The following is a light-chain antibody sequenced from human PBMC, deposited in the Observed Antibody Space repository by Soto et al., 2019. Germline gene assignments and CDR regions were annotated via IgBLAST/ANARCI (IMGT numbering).Light chain of an antibody. Sequence: IVLTQSPATLSLSPGERATLSCRASQSVGSYLAWYQQKPGQAPRLLIYDASNRATGIPDRFSGSGSGTDFTLTVSRLEPEDFAVYYCQQYGSSPPTFGQGTKVDIK. CDR1: QSVGSY. J-gene: IGKJ1*01. V-gene: IGKV3-20*01. CDR2: DAS. CDR3: QQYGSSPPT.